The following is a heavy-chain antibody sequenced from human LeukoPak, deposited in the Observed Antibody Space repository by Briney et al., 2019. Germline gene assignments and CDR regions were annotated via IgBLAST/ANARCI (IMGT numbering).Heavy chain of an antibody. CDR1: GFTFSSYE. D-gene: IGHD3-10*01. Sequence: QTWGSLRLSCAASGFTFSSYEMNWVRQAPGKGLEWVSYISSSGSTIYYADSVKGRFTISRDNAKNSLYLQMNSLRAEDTAVYYCARAFALSRIASWGVYFDYWGQGTLVTVSS. J-gene: IGHJ4*02. CDR3: ARAFALSRIASWGVYFDY. CDR2: ISSSGSTI. V-gene: IGHV3-48*03.